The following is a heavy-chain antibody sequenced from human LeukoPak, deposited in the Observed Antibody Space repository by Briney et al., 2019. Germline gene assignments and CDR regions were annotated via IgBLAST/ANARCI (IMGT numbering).Heavy chain of an antibody. V-gene: IGHV3-30*18. J-gene: IGHJ4*02. D-gene: IGHD5-12*01. CDR2: TSYDGQNE. CDR1: GFSFSSYG. Sequence: GGSLRLSCAASGFSFSSYGMHWVRQAPGKGPEWVAVTSYDGQNEDYADSVKGRFTISKDNSKNTLFLQMNSLRTEDTAVYYCAKGSGDTDYDFLDYWGQGTLVTVSS. CDR3: AKGSGDTDYDFLDY.